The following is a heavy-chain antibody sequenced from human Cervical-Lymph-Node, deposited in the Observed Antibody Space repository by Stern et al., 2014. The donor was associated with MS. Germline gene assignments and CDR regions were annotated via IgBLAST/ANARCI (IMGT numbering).Heavy chain of an antibody. D-gene: IGHD3-3*01. CDR3: ARAIFGVNTAAMAPDAFDS. CDR2: IYTDGST. Sequence: EVQLVESGGGLIQPGGSLRLSCAAPGFIVSKNYMSWVRQAPGKGLEWVSLIYTDGSTYYAGSVKCRFTISRDRSKNKLFLQMNSLRAEDTAMYYCARAIFGVNTAAMAPDAFDSWGQGTMVTVSS. V-gene: IGHV3-53*01. J-gene: IGHJ3*01. CDR1: GFIVSKNY.